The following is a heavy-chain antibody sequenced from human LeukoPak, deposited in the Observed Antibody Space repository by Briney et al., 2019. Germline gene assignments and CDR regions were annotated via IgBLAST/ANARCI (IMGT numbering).Heavy chain of an antibody. D-gene: IGHD3-16*01. J-gene: IGHJ4*02. V-gene: IGHV4-34*01. CDR1: GESFSGYY. CDR3: ARGLISGAFDY. CDR2: INHSGST. Sequence: NPSETLSLTCAVYGESFSGYYWSWIRQPPGKGLEWIGEINHSGSTNYNPSLKSRVTISVDTSKNQFSLKLSSVTAADTAVYYCARGLISGAFDYWGQGTLVTVSS.